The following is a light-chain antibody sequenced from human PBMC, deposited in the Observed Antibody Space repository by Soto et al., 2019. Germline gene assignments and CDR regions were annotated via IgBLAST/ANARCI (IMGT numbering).Light chain of an antibody. Sequence: QSALTQPASVPGSPGRPFPFSCIGTSRVVGGYNYVSWYQQHPGKAPKLLIYDVSNRPSGASNRFSGSKSGNTASLTISGLQAEDEADYYCSSYTGSTTLHYVFGTGTKVTVL. CDR1: SRVVGGYNY. CDR3: SSYTGSTTLHYV. CDR2: DVS. J-gene: IGLJ1*01. V-gene: IGLV2-14*01.